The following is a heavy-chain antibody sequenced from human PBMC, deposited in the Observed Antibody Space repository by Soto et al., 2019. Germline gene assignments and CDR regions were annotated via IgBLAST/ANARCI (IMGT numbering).Heavy chain of an antibody. J-gene: IGHJ6*02. V-gene: IGHV3-33*06. CDR3: AKGRSYYYYYGVDV. CDR1: GFIFSSYG. Sequence: GGSLRLSCAASGFIFSSYGMHWVRQAPGQGLEWVAVIWYDGSIKYYADSVKGRFTISRDNSKSTLYLQMNSLRAEDTALYYCAKGRSYYYYYGVDVWGQGTTVTVSS. CDR2: IWYDGSIK.